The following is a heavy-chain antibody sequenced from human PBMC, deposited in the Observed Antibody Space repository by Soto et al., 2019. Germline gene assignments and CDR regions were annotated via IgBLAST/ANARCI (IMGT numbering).Heavy chain of an antibody. J-gene: IGHJ4*02. Sequence: PSETLSLTCAVYGGSFSGYYWSWIRQPPGKGLEWIGEINHSGSTNYNPSLKSRVTISVDTSKNQFSLKLSSVTAADTAVYYCARYRYVIKYYFDYWGQGTLVTVSS. V-gene: IGHV4-34*01. D-gene: IGHD3-9*01. CDR3: ARYRYVIKYYFDY. CDR1: GGSFSGYY. CDR2: INHSGST.